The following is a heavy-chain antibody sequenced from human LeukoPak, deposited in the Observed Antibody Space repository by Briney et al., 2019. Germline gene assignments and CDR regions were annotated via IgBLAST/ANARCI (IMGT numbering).Heavy chain of an antibody. D-gene: IGHD1-26*01. CDR1: GGSISSSIYY. CDR3: ARYSENSYFDY. CDR2: TYHSGST. J-gene: IGHJ4*02. Sequence: SETLSLTCTVSGGSISSSIYYWGWIRQPPGKGLEWIASTYHSGSTYYDSSLRSRVTISVDTSKNQFSLKVSSVTAADTAVYYCARYSENSYFDYWGQGTLVTVSS. V-gene: IGHV4-39*01.